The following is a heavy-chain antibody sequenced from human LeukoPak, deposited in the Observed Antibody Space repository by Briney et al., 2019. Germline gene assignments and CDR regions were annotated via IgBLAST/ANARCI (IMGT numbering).Heavy chain of an antibody. J-gene: IGHJ4*02. Sequence: KYGESLKISCKGSGYRFTSYWIGWVRQMPGKGLEWMGIIYPGDSDTGYSPSFQGQVTISADKSISTAYLQWSSLKASDTAMYYCARTSGAWKDYFDYWGQGTLVTVSS. CDR1: GYRFTSYW. V-gene: IGHV5-51*01. CDR2: IYPGDSDT. CDR3: ARTSGAWKDYFDY. D-gene: IGHD1-1*01.